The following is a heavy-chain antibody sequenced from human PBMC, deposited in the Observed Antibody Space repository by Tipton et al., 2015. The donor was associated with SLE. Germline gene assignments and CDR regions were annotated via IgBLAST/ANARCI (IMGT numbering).Heavy chain of an antibody. J-gene: IGHJ4*02. Sequence: SLRLSCAASGFTFDDYAMHWVRQAPGKGLEWVSGISWNSGSIGYADSVKGRFTISRDNAKNSLYLQMNSLRAEDTAVYYCAREGRESTRTYFDYWGQGTLVTVSS. D-gene: IGHD1-14*01. CDR1: GFTFDDYA. CDR3: AREGRESTRTYFDY. CDR2: ISWNSGSI. V-gene: IGHV3-9*01.